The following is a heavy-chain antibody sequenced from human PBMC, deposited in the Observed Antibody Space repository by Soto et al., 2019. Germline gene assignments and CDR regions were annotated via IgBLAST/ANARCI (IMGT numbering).Heavy chain of an antibody. Sequence: QIQLVESGGDVVQPGRSLRLSCAASGFNFGFFGMHWVRQAPGKGLELVAFISGDGINTHYADSVRGRFTLSRDYSKKTMYLQMDTLREDDTALYYCARGNLSFDFDSWGQGTLVTVSS. J-gene: IGHJ4*02. CDR2: ISGDGINT. V-gene: IGHV3-30*03. CDR1: GFNFGFFG. D-gene: IGHD3-10*01. CDR3: ARGNLSFDFDS.